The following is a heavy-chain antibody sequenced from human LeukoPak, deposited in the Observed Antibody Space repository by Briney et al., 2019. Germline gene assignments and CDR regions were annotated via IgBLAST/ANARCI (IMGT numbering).Heavy chain of an antibody. CDR1: GYTFTGYY. J-gene: IGHJ4*02. D-gene: IGHD2-2*01. CDR3: AREEGFCRTTSCSAPFDY. V-gene: IGHV1-2*02. CDR2: INPNSGDT. Sequence: ASVKVSCKASGYTFTGYYMHWVRQAPGQGLEWMGWINPNSGDTIYAQKFQGMVTMTRDTSITTAYMELSRLTSDDTAMYYCAREEGFCRTTSCSAPFDYWGQGTLVTVSS.